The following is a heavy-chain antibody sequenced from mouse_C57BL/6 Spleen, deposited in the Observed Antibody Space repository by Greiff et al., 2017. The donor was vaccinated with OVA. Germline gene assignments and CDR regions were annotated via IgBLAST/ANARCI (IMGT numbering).Heavy chain of an antibody. CDR3: AREDYGTQFAY. D-gene: IGHD1-1*01. CDR1: GYSITSGYY. Sequence: EVKLLESGPGLVKPSQSLSLTCSVTGYSITSGYYWNWIRQFPGNKLEWMGYISYDGSNNYNPSLKNRISITRDTSKNQFFLKLNSVTTEDTATYYCAREDYGTQFAYWGQGTLVTVSA. J-gene: IGHJ3*01. CDR2: ISYDGSN. V-gene: IGHV3-6*01.